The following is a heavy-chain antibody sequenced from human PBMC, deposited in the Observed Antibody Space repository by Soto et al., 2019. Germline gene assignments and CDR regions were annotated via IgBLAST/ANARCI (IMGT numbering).Heavy chain of an antibody. CDR3: AASAGLDHLLNYYGLNV. V-gene: IGHV1-69*01. CDR1: GGTFTSIA. J-gene: IGHJ6*02. CDR2: IIPVLGTP. Sequence: QVHLVQSSAEVKKPGSSVKVSCKASGGTFTSIAFSWVRQAPGQGLEWMGGIIPVLGTPNYAQKFQARVTITADASTTTVTMELSSLRSDDTAVYYCAASAGLDHLLNYYGLNVWGQGTTVTV. D-gene: IGHD6-13*01.